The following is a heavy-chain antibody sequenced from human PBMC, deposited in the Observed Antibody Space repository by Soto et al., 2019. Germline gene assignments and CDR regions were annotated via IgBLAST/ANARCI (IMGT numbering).Heavy chain of an antibody. V-gene: IGHV3-74*01. Sequence: GGSLRLSCAASGFIFSSYWMQWVRQAPGKGLVWVSWINSDGSSTSYADSVKGRFTISRDNAKNTLYLQMNSLRAEDTAVYYCASGGSSLNFDSWGQGTLVTVSS. D-gene: IGHD6-6*01. CDR3: ASGGSSLNFDS. CDR1: GFIFSSYW. J-gene: IGHJ4*02. CDR2: INSDGSST.